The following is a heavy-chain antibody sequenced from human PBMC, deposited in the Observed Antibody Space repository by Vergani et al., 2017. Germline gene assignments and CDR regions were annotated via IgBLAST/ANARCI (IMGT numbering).Heavy chain of an antibody. J-gene: IGHJ6*02. CDR2: IYSGGST. D-gene: IGHD5-24*01. CDR1: GFTVSSNY. Sequence: EVQLVESGGGLVQPGGSLRLSCAASGFTVSSNYMSWVRQAPGKGLEWVSVIYSGGSTYYADSVKGRFTISRDNSKNTLYLQMNSLRAEDTAVYYCAADRGEMATIEGFYYGMDVWGQGTTVTVSS. CDR3: AADRGEMATIEGFYYGMDV. V-gene: IGHV3-66*02.